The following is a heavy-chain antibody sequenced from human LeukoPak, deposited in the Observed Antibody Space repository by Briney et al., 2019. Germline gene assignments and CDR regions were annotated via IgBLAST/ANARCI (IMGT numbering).Heavy chain of an antibody. J-gene: IGHJ4*02. Sequence: QSGGSLRLSCAASGFTFSSYAMSWVRQAPGKGLEWVSAISGSGGSTYYADSVKGRFTISRDNSKNTLYLQMNSLRAEDTAVYYCAKPYYYDSSGHHFDYWGQGTLVTVSS. CDR1: GFTFSSYA. CDR3: AKPYYYDSSGHHFDY. D-gene: IGHD3-22*01. V-gene: IGHV3-23*01. CDR2: ISGSGGST.